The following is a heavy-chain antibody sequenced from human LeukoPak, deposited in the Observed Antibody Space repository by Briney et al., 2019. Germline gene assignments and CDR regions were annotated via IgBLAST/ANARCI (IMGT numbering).Heavy chain of an antibody. CDR3: ARAPEYCSSTSCLYYYYYYMDV. CDR2: INPNSGGT. CDR1: GYTFTGYY. D-gene: IGHD2-2*01. Sequence: GASVKVSRKASGYTFTGYYMHWVRQAPGQGLEWMGWINPNSGGTNYAQKFQGRVTMTRDTSISTAYMELSRLRSDDTAVYYCARAPEYCSSTSCLYYYYYYMDVWGKGTTVTVSS. J-gene: IGHJ6*03. V-gene: IGHV1-2*02.